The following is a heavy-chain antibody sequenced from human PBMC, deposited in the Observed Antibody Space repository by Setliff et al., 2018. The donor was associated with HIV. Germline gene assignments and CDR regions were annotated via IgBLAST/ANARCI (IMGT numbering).Heavy chain of an antibody. CDR3: ARERGKYCSGGRCYKENAFDL. CDR1: GFTFSSYS. V-gene: IGHV3-48*01. D-gene: IGHD2-15*01. Sequence: LRLSCAASGFTFSSYSMNWVRQAPGKGLEWISYITHSDNTIYYADSVKGRFTISRDNAKNSLYLQMNSLSPEDTAVYYCARERGKYCSGGRCYKENAFDLWGQGTMVT. J-gene: IGHJ3*01. CDR2: ITHSDNTI.